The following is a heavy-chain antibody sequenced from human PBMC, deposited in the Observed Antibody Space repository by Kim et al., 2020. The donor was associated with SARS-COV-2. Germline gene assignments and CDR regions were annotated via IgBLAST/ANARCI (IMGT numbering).Heavy chain of an antibody. V-gene: IGHV3-7*01. J-gene: IGHJ4*02. CDR3: ARRRDHDY. CDR1: GYTFTSWR. Sequence: GGSLRLSCVASGYTFTSWRMSWVRQAPGKGLEWVANINVDGSEKFYVDSVKGRFTMSRDNAKNSVFLQMNSLRAEDTAVYYCARRRDHDYWGQGILVTVSS. CDR2: INVDGSEK.